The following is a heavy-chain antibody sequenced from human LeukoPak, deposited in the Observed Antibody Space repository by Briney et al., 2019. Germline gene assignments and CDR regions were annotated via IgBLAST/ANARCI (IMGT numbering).Heavy chain of an antibody. J-gene: IGHJ6*03. D-gene: IGHD4-11*01. Sequence: GSSVKVSCKASGGTFSSYAISWVRQAPGQGLEWMGGIIPIFGTANYAQKFQGRVTITTDESTSTAYMELSSLRSEDTAAYYCATGILPPSYSNYVSIGYYYMDVWGKGTTVTVSS. CDR2: IIPIFGTA. V-gene: IGHV1-69*05. CDR3: ATGILPPSYSNYVSIGYYYMDV. CDR1: GGTFSSYA.